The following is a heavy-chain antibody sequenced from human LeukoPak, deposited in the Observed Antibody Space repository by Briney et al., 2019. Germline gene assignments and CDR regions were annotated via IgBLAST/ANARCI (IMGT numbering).Heavy chain of an antibody. D-gene: IGHD2-2*01. CDR2: INARGDT. CDR3: ARGQVPAARGYNWFDP. J-gene: IGHJ5*02. V-gene: IGHV4-34*01. CDR1: GWSFNDYY. Sequence: SETLSLTCAVYGWSFNDYYWNWVRQPPGKGLEWIGEINARGDTNYNPSLKSRVTISVDSSKNQFSLTLTSMIAADTAIYYCARGQVPAARGYNWFDPWGQGTLVTVSS.